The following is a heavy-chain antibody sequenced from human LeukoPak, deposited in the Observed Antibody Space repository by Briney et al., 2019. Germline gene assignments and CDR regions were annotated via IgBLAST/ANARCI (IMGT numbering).Heavy chain of an antibody. J-gene: IGHJ3*02. CDR3: ARFLRGATNALEI. CDR1: SGSISTSNYY. Sequence: SETLSLTCTVSSGSISTSNYYWGWVRQPPGKALEWIGNIFYSGSTYYSPSLKSRVTISLDTSRNQFSLKLSSVTAADTAVYYCARFLRGATNALEIWGQGTMVTVSS. CDR2: IFYSGST. V-gene: IGHV4-39*07. D-gene: IGHD1-26*01.